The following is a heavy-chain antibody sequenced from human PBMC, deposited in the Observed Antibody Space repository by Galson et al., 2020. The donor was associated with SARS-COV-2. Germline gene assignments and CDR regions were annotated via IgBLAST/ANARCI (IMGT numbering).Heavy chain of an antibody. D-gene: IGHD2-15*01. J-gene: IGHJ4*02. Sequence: GGSLRLSCTASGFTFSNAWMSWVRQAPGKGLEWVGLIRTKTDRETTDYAAPVKGRFTISRDDSKNTLYLQMYSLKTEDTAVYYCTTDPGGVSGFEYWGQGTLVTVSS. CDR1: GFTFSNAW. V-gene: IGHV3-15*01. CDR3: TTDPGGVSGFEY. CDR2: IRTKTDRETT.